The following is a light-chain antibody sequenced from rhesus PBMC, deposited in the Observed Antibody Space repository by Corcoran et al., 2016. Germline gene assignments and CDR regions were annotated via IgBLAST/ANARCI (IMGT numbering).Light chain of an antibody. CDR1: QGISTY. CDR2: KAS. CDR3: QQYNSAPFT. Sequence: DIQMTQSPSSLSASVGDRVTITCRASQGISTYLNWYQQKPGKAPKLLNYKASSLQSGVPSRFSGNGSGTDFTLTISSLQPEDFATYYCQQYNSAPFTFGPGTKLDIK. J-gene: IGKJ3*01. V-gene: IGKV1S21*01.